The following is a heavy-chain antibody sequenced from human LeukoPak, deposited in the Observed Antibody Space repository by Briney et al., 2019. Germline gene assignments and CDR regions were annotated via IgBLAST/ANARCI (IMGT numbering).Heavy chain of an antibody. CDR3: ASSFSVPDSEGAFDI. J-gene: IGHJ3*02. V-gene: IGHV3-30*01. CDR2: ISYDGSNK. CDR1: GFTFSSSA. D-gene: IGHD2-21*02. Sequence: SGESLRLSCAASGFTFSSSAMHWVRQAPGKGLEWVAVISYDGSNKYYADSVKGRFTISRDNSKNTLYLQMNSLRAEDTAVYSCASSFSVPDSEGAFDIWGQGTMVAVSS.